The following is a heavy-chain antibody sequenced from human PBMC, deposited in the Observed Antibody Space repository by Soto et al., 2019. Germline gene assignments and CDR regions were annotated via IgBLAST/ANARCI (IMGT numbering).Heavy chain of an antibody. Sequence: LRLSCAASGFTFNKYSMNWVRQAPGKGLEWVSSITSKTGDQYYADSVKGRFIISRDNNKNSLSLQVTSLRDEDTAVYYCARDLTTNDRGIGDLAYWGQGTLVSVSS. D-gene: IGHD3-22*01. CDR1: GFTFNKYS. CDR3: ARDLTTNDRGIGDLAY. J-gene: IGHJ4*02. V-gene: IGHV3-21*06. CDR2: ITSKTGDQ.